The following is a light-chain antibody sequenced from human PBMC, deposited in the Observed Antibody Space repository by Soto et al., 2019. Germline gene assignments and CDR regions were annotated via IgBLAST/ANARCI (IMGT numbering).Light chain of an antibody. CDR2: EVS. J-gene: IGLJ1*01. CDR3: SSYGSTSTRYV. V-gene: IGLV2-14*01. CDR1: SSDVGGYNY. Sequence: QSALTQPASVSGSPGQSITISCTGTSSDVGGYNYVSWHQLHPGKAPKLMIYEVSNRPSGVSNRFSGSKSGNTASLTISGLQAEDEADYFCSSYGSTSTRYVFGTGTKLTVL.